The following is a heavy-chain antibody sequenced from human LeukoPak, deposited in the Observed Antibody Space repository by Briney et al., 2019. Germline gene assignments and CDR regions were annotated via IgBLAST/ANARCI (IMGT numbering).Heavy chain of an antibody. CDR3: AKDGDGYSGYVKFDY. Sequence: GGSLRLSCAAPGFTLDDYAMHWVRQAPGKGLEWVSLISGDGGSTYNADSVKGRFTISRDNSKNSLYLQMNSLRTEDTALYYCAKDGDGYSGYVKFDYWGQGTLVTVSS. V-gene: IGHV3-43*02. J-gene: IGHJ4*02. CDR2: ISGDGGST. CDR1: GFTLDDYA. D-gene: IGHD5-12*01.